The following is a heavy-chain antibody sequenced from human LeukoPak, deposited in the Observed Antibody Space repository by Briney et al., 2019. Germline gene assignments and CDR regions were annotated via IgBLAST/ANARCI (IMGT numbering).Heavy chain of an antibody. V-gene: IGHV1-69*06. J-gene: IGHJ5*02. CDR3: ARGYCSGGSCLTYNWFDP. Sequence: RASVKVSCKASGGTFSSYAISWVRQAPGQGLEWMGGIIPIFGTANYAQKFRGRVTITADKSTRTAYMELSSLRSEDTAVYYCARGYCSGGSCLTYNWFDPWGQGTLVTVSS. CDR2: IIPIFGTA. CDR1: GGTFSSYA. D-gene: IGHD2-15*01.